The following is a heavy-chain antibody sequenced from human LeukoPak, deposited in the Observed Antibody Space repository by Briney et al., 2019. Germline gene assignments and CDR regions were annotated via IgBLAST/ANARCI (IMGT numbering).Heavy chain of an antibody. J-gene: IGHJ4*02. CDR1: GYTFTGYY. V-gene: IGHV1-2*06. D-gene: IGHD2-2*01. CDR3: ARNSGGIVVVPTAAPDY. CDR2: INPNSGGT. Sequence: ASVKVSCKASGYTFTGYYMHWVRQAPGLGLEWMGRINPNSGGTNYAQKFQGRVTMTRDTSISTAYMELSRLRSDDTAVYYCARNSGGIVVVPTAAPDYWGQGTLVTVSP.